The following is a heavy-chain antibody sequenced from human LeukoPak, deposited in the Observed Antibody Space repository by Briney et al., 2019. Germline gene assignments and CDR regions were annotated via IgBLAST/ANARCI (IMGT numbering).Heavy chain of an antibody. D-gene: IGHD4-17*01. V-gene: IGHV3-74*01. CDR3: TRDRTSVTLFDY. CDR1: GFTFSSYW. CDR2: ISPDGSTT. J-gene: IGHJ4*01. Sequence: GGSLRLSCAASGFTFSSYWMHWVRQAPGKGLVWVSRISPDGSTTGYADCVEGRFTVSRDNAKNTLYLQMNSLRDEDTAFYYCTRDRTSVTLFDYWGHGTLVTVSS.